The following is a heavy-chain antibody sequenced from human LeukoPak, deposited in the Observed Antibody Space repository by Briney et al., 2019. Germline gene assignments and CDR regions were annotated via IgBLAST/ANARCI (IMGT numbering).Heavy chain of an antibody. CDR1: GFTFNTYS. Sequence: PGGSLTLSCAGSGFTFNTYSMNWLRQAPGNGREWVSIINSSNTNIYYSYSVRGRFTISRDNAKTSLYLQINSLRATDTVLYACARGDPHGAYFDYWGQGALVTVSS. J-gene: IGHJ4*02. CDR2: INSSNTNI. V-gene: IGHV3-21*01. CDR3: ARGDPHGAYFDY. D-gene: IGHD5-24*01.